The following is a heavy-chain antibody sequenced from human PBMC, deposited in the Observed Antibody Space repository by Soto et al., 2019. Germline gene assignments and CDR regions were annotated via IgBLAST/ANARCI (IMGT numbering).Heavy chain of an antibody. CDR3: ARSIAAAGPTYYYGMDV. CDR2: IDPSDSYT. Sequence: GESLKISCKGSGYSFTSYWITWVRQMPGKGLERMGRIDPSDSYTNYSPSFQGHVTISADKSISTAYLQWSSLKASDTAMYYCARSIAAAGPTYYYGMDVWGQGTTVTVS. CDR1: GYSFTSYW. J-gene: IGHJ6*02. V-gene: IGHV5-10-1*01. D-gene: IGHD6-13*01.